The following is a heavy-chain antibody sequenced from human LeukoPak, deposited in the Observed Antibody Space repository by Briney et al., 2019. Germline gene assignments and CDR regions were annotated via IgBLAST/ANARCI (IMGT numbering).Heavy chain of an antibody. CDR2: ISSSSSYI. Sequence: GGSLRLSCAASGFTFSSYEMNWVRQAPGKGLEWVSSISSSSSYIYYADSVKGRFTISRDNAKNSLYLQMNSLRAEDTAVYYCARWGPGGYFDWSYYYYYMDVWGKGTTVTISS. V-gene: IGHV3-21*01. J-gene: IGHJ6*03. CDR3: ARWGPGGYFDWSYYYYYMDV. CDR1: GFTFSSYE. D-gene: IGHD3-9*01.